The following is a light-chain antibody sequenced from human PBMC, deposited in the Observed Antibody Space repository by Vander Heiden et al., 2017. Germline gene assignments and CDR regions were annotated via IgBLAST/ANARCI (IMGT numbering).Light chain of an antibody. V-gene: IGLV3-1*01. CDR3: QAWDSTWV. CDR2: RDS. J-gene: IGLJ3*02. CDR1: KMGDTY. Sequence: YERTQPPSVTVFPGQTASITCPGDKMGDTYACRNRQKHGQSPVRGSLRDSKRPSGNPARFSGSNSGNTATLTVSETQAMDEADYYCQAWDSTWVFGGGTKLTVL.